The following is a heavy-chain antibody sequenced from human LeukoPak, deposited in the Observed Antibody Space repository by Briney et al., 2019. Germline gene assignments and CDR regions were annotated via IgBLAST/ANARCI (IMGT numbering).Heavy chain of an antibody. CDR1: GFTFSSYW. CDR3: AGDEKKGYDFWSGYYAGAIRTAFDI. D-gene: IGHD3-3*01. V-gene: IGHV3-7*01. J-gene: IGHJ3*02. CDR2: IKQDGSEK. Sequence: PGGSLRLSCAASGFTFSSYWMSWVRQAPGKGLEWVANIKQDGSEKYYVDSVKGRFTISRDNAKNSLYLQMNSLRAEDTAVYYCAGDEKKGYDFWSGYYAGAIRTAFDIWGQGTMVTVSS.